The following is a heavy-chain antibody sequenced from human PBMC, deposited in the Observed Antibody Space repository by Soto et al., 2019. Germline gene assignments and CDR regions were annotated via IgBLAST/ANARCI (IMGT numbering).Heavy chain of an antibody. Sequence: PGGSLRLSCAASGFTFSSYWMSWVRQAPGKGLEWVANIKQDGSEKYYVDSVKGRFTISRDNAKNSLYLQMNSLRAEDTAVYYCARVEGYCISIFCYCATRYYLLAVCGQGTSVTGSS. CDR3: ARVEGYCISIFCYCATRYYLLAV. J-gene: IGHJ6*02. V-gene: IGHV3-7*04. CDR1: GFTFSSYW. D-gene: IGHD2-2*01. CDR2: IKQDGSEK.